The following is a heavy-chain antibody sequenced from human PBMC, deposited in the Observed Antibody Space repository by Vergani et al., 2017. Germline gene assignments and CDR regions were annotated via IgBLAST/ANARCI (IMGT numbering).Heavy chain of an antibody. Sequence: QVQLVQSGAEVKKPGSSVKVSCKASGGTFSSYAISWVRQAPGQGLEWMGGIIPIFGTANYAQKFQARITITADESTSTAYMELSSLRSEDTAVYYCAREEPRGYSYGNQFDYWGQGTLVTVSS. CDR2: IIPIFGTA. D-gene: IGHD5-18*01. V-gene: IGHV1-69*01. CDR3: AREEPRGYSYGNQFDY. J-gene: IGHJ4*02. CDR1: GGTFSSYA.